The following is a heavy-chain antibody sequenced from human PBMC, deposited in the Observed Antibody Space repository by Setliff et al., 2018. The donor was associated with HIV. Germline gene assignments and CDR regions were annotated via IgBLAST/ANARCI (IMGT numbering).Heavy chain of an antibody. CDR3: ASGFGATVPDY. CDR2: INSSGDNT. D-gene: IGHD3-16*01. CDR1: GYTFISYY. Sequence: GASVKVSCKASGYTFISYYIHWVRQAPGQGLEWMGIINSSGDNTSYAQKFQGRVTMTRDTSTSTVYMELSSLTYEDTAIYYCASGFGATVPDYWGQGTLVTVSS. V-gene: IGHV1-46*03. J-gene: IGHJ4*02.